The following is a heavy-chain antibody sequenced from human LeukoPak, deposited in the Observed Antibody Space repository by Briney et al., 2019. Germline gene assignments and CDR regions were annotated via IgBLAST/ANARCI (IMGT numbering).Heavy chain of an antibody. CDR2: IYSDGST. CDR1: GFIVSSNY. Sequence: GGSLRLSCAASGFIVSSNYMTWVRQAPGKGLEWVSVIYSDGSTYYADSVKGRFTISRDNSKNTLYLQMNSLRAEDTAMYYCARDDSSGLWGQGTMVTVSS. J-gene: IGHJ3*01. V-gene: IGHV3-53*01. CDR3: ARDDSSGL. D-gene: IGHD6-19*01.